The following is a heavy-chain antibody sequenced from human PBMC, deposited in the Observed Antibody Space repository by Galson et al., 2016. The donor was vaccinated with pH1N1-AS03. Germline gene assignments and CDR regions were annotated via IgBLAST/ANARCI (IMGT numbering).Heavy chain of an antibody. D-gene: IGHD3/OR15-3a*01. CDR1: GFTFSIYA. Sequence: SLRLSCAASGFTFSIYAMHWVRQAPGKGLEWVSGVGGVDGSLWYAESVKGRFTVSRDNSKNTMYLQLNSLRAEDTAIYYCARGTGSPHWFDPWGQGTFVTVSA. V-gene: IGHV3-23*01. CDR2: VGGVDGSL. J-gene: IGHJ5*02. CDR3: ARGTGSPHWFDP.